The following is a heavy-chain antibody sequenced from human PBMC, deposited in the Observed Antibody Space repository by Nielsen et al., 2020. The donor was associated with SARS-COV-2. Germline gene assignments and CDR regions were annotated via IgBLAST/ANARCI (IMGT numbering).Heavy chain of an antibody. J-gene: IGHJ6*02. V-gene: IGHV3-21*01. CDR1: GFSFSSYT. D-gene: IGHD3-22*01. Sequence: GESLKISCAASGFSFSSYTMNWVRQAPGKGLEWVSSLSSTNRYIYHADSVKGRFTVSRDNAKNSLFLQMNSLRAEDTAVYYCARGLLGYDSSGYYSPTIYYGMDVWGQGTTVTVSS. CDR2: LSSTNRYI. CDR3: ARGLLGYDSSGYYSPTIYYGMDV.